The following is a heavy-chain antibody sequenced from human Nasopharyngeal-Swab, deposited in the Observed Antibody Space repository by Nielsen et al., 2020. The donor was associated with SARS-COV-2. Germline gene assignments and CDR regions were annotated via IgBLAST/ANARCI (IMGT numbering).Heavy chain of an antibody. V-gene: IGHV3-7*01. Sequence: GEALKISCAASGFTFSSYWISWVSQAPGKGLEGVANIKQDGSEKYYVDSVKGRFTISRDNAKNSLYLQMNSVRAEDTAVYYCARDSDIPYSGYGMDVWGQGTTVTVSS. CDR1: GFTFSSYW. CDR2: IKQDGSEK. CDR3: ARDSDIPYSGYGMDV. D-gene: IGHD6-13*01. J-gene: IGHJ6*02.